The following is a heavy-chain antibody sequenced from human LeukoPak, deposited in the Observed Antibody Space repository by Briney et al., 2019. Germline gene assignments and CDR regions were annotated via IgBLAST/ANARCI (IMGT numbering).Heavy chain of an antibody. J-gene: IGHJ5*02. CDR1: GGSFSGYY. Sequence: SETLSLTCAVYGGSFSGYYWSWIRQPPGKGLEWIGEINHSGSTNYNPSLKSRVTISVDTSKNQFSLKLSSVTAADTAVYYCARGRALTDQAYWFDPWGQGTLVTVSS. D-gene: IGHD4-11*01. V-gene: IGHV4-34*01. CDR3: ARGRALTDQAYWFDP. CDR2: INHSGST.